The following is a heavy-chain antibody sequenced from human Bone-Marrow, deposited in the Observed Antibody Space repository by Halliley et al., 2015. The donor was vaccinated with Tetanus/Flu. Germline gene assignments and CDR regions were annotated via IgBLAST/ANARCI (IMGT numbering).Heavy chain of an antibody. V-gene: IGHV5-10-1*01. D-gene: IGHD3-10*01. CDR2: IDISTSYI. Sequence: REWMGMIDISTSYIKYNPSIGGHVTISADKSIATAYLHWSSGKASDPAMYYCARFSGSYFPFDYWGQGTLLTVSS. CDR3: ARFSGSYFPFDY. J-gene: IGHJ4*02.